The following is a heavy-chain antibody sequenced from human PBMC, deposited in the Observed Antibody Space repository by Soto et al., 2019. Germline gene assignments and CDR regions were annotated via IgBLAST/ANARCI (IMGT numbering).Heavy chain of an antibody. V-gene: IGHV1-69*12. J-gene: IGHJ4*02. CDR1: GGTFGNYA. CDR3: VRGSVRLRPAGDY. CDR2: IIPVFGSP. Sequence: QVQLVQSGAEMAKPGSSVKVSCKVSGGTFGNYAINWVRQAPGLGLEWMGEIIPVFGSPRNAQNFQDRVTITADESTTTAYMELSSVRSEDPAVYYCVRGSVRLRPAGDYWGQGTLVIVPS. D-gene: IGHD2-21*02.